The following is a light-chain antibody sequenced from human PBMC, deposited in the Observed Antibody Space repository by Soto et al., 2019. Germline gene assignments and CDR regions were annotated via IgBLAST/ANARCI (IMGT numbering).Light chain of an antibody. J-gene: IGLJ2*01. Sequence: QSALTQPASVSGSPGQSITISCTGTSSDVGGYNYVSWYQQHPGKAPKLMIYEVSNRPSGVSNRFSGSKSGNTASLTIAGLQAEDEAEDYCSSYTSSSTPHVVFGGGTKLTVL. V-gene: IGLV2-14*01. CDR3: SSYTSSSTPHVV. CDR2: EVS. CDR1: SSDVGGYNY.